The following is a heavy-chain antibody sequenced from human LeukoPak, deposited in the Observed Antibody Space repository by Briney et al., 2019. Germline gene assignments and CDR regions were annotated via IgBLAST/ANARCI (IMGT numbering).Heavy chain of an antibody. J-gene: IGHJ4*02. CDR2: IDSGGRT. Sequence: GGSLRLSCAASGFTFSTYSMSWVRQAPGKGLEWVSNIDSGGRTYFADSVKGRFTISRDDSKNTLHLQMSSLRGEDTAVYYCAKTVVSAGWNYFDYWGQGTLVTVSS. D-gene: IGHD3-9*01. CDR3: AKTVVSAGWNYFDY. V-gene: IGHV3-23*01. CDR1: GFTFSTYS.